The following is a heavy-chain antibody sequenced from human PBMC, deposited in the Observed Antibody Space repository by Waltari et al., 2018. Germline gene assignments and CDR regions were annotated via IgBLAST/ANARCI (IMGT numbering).Heavy chain of an antibody. Sequence: QLQLVQSGAEVKKPGASVKVSCKASGYTFTSYDMNWVRQATGQGLEWMGWMNRNSGRTGYAQKFQGRGTMTRDTSISTAYMELSSLTSEDTAVYYCAMGNGAVIKDSFDTWGQGTMVTVSS. D-gene: IGHD3-10*01. CDR2: MNRNSGRT. J-gene: IGHJ3*02. V-gene: IGHV1-8*01. CDR1: GYTFTSYD. CDR3: AMGNGAVIKDSFDT.